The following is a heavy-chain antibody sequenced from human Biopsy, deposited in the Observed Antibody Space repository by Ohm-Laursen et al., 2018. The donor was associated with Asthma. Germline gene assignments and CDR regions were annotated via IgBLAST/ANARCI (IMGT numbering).Heavy chain of an antibody. Sequence: SLRLSCAASGFTFSSYAMSWVRQAPGKGLEWVAVMSFDGRQTYYADSVKGRFTISRDNSKNTLYLQMNSLRAEDTAVYYCAKGHGDYVFPYFQHWGQGTLVTVSS. J-gene: IGHJ1*01. CDR2: MSFDGRQT. CDR1: GFTFSSYA. V-gene: IGHV3-30*18. D-gene: IGHD4-17*01. CDR3: AKGHGDYVFPYFQH.